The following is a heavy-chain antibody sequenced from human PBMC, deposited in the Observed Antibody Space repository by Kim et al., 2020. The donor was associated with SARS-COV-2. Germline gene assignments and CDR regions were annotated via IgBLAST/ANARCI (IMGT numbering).Heavy chain of an antibody. CDR2: INPSGGST. V-gene: IGHV1-46*01. Sequence: ASVKVSCKASGYTFTSYYMHWVRQAPGQGLEWMGIINPSGGSTSYAQKFQGRVTMTRDTSTSTVYMELSSLRSEDTAVYYCASYYYDSSGYHYAVHWGQGTLVTVSS. D-gene: IGHD3-22*01. J-gene: IGHJ4*02. CDR3: ASYYYDSSGYHYAVH. CDR1: GYTFTSYY.